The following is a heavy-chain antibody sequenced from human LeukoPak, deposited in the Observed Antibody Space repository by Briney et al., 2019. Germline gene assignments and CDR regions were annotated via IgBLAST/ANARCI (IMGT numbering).Heavy chain of an antibody. J-gene: IGHJ4*02. CDR1: GGSISNINYY. V-gene: IGHV4-39*07. Sequence: SETLSLTCTVSGGSISNINYYWGWIRQPPGKGLEWIGSIYYSGSTYYNPSLKSRVTISLATSNNQFSLKLSSVTAADTAVYYCARVTYSSGWYYFDYWGQGTLVTVSS. CDR3: ARVTYSSGWYYFDY. D-gene: IGHD6-19*01. CDR2: IYYSGST.